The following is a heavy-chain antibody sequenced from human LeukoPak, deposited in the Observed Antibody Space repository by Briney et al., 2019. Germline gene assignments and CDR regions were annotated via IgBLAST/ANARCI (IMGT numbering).Heavy chain of an antibody. CDR2: IIPIFGTT. D-gene: IGHD2-2*02. CDR3: ARAQPYCSSTSCYTPALGWFDP. CDR1: GGTFSSYA. V-gene: IGHV1-69*05. J-gene: IGHJ5*02. Sequence: SVKVFRKASGGTFSSYAISWVRQAPGQGLEWMGGIIPIFGTTNYAQKFQGRVTITTDESTSTAYMELSSLRSEDTAVYYCARAQPYCSSTSCYTPALGWFDPWGQGTLVTVSS.